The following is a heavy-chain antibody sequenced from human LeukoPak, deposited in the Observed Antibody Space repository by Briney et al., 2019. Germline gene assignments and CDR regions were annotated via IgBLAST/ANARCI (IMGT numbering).Heavy chain of an antibody. CDR1: GYTFTSYA. CDR3: ARLVDARFDY. CDR2: INGGNGNT. V-gene: IGHV1-3*01. J-gene: IGHJ4*02. D-gene: IGHD6-6*01. Sequence: GASVKVSCKASGYTFTSYAMHWVRQAPGQRLEWMGWINGGNGNTKYSQKFQGRVTITRDTSASTAYMELSSLRSEDTAVYYCARLVDARFDYWGQGTLVTVSS.